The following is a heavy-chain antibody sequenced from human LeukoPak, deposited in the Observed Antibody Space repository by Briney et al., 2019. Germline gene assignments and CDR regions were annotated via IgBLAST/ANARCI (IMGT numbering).Heavy chain of an antibody. CDR2: ISGSGGST. J-gene: IGHJ4*02. Sequence: GGSLRLSCAASGFTFSSYAMSWVRQAPGKGLEWVSAISGSGGSTYYADSVKGRFTISRDNSKNTLYLQMNSLRVEDTAVYFCARHYYASGSYYNDYWGQGTLVTVSS. CDR1: GFTFSSYA. D-gene: IGHD3-10*01. CDR3: ARHYYASGSYYNDY. V-gene: IGHV3-23*01.